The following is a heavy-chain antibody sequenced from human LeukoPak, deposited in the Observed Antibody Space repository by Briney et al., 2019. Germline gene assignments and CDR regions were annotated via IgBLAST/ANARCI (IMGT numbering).Heavy chain of an antibody. CDR2: ISAYNGNT. CDR1: GYTFTSYG. J-gene: IGHJ6*03. Sequence: GASVTVSCKASGYTFTSYGISWVRQAPGQGLEWMGWISAYNGNTNYAQKLQGRVTMTTDTSTSTAYMELRSLRSDDTAVYYCARGYCSSTSCYRAMGYYYYMDVWGKGATVTVSS. CDR3: ARGYCSSTSCYRAMGYYYYMDV. V-gene: IGHV1-18*01. D-gene: IGHD2-2*02.